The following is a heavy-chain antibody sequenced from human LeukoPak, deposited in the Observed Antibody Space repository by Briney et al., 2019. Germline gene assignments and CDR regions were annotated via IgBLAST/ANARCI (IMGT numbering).Heavy chain of an antibody. V-gene: IGHV4-34*01. CDR1: GGSFSGYY. D-gene: IGHD2-2*01. CDR2: INHSGST. CDR3: ARVRDSGRYCSSTSCYVYFDY. Sequence: SETLSLTCAVYGGSFSGYYWSWIRQTPGKGLEWIGEINHSGSTNYNPSLKSRVTISVDTSKNQFSLKLSSVTAADTAVYYCARVRDSGRYCSSTSCYVYFDYWGQGTLVTVSS. J-gene: IGHJ4*02.